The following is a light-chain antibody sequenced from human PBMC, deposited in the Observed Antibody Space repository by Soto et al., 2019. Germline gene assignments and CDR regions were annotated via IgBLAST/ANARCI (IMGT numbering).Light chain of an antibody. V-gene: IGLV1-40*01. CDR1: SSNIGAGYD. Sequence: QAVVTQPPSVSGAPGQRVTISCTGSSSNIGAGYDVHWYQQLPGTAPKLLIYGNSNRPSGVPDRFSGSKSGTSASLAITGLQAEDEADYYCQSYDSSQHVVFGGGTKVTVL. CDR3: QSYDSSQHVV. J-gene: IGLJ2*01. CDR2: GNS.